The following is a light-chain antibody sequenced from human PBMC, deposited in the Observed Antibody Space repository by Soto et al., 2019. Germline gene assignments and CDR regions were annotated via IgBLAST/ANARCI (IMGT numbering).Light chain of an antibody. J-gene: IGKJ2*01. CDR3: QQSYTTPYT. V-gene: IGKV1-39*01. Sequence: DLQMTQSPSSLSASVGDRVTITCRAGQSVSSYLNWYQQKPGTAPKLLIYAASSLQSGVPSRFSGSGSGTDFSLTISSLQPEDFATYYCQQSYTTPYTFGQGTRLEIK. CDR1: QSVSSY. CDR2: AAS.